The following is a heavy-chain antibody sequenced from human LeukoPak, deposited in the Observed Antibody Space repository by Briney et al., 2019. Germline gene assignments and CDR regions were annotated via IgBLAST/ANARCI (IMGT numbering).Heavy chain of an antibody. CDR2: IRSKANSYAT. J-gene: IGHJ4*02. Sequence: PGGSLRLSCVASGFTFSGSALHWVRQASGKGLEWVGRIRSKANSYATAYGASVKGRFTISRDDSKNTAYLQMNSLKTEDTAVYYCARLSCSSTSCSTYDYWGQGTLVTVSS. D-gene: IGHD2-2*01. V-gene: IGHV3-73*01. CDR3: ARLSCSSTSCSTYDY. CDR1: GFTFSGSA.